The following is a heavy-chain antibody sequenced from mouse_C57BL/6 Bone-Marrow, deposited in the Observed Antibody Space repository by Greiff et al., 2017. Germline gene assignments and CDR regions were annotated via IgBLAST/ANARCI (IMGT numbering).Heavy chain of an antibody. J-gene: IGHJ3*01. D-gene: IGHD3-1*01. CDR3: ANHTRGFAY. Sequence: EVMLVESGGGLVKPGGSLKLSCAASGFTFSSYAMSWVRQTPEKRLEWVATISDGGSYTYYPDNVKGRFTISRDNAKNNLYLQMSHLKSEDTAMYYCANHTRGFAYWGQGTLVTVSA. V-gene: IGHV5-4*03. CDR2: ISDGGSYT. CDR1: GFTFSSYA.